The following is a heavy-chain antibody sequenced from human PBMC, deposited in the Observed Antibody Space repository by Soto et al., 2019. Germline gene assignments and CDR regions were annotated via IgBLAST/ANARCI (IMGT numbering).Heavy chain of an antibody. CDR1: GGSINSYY. V-gene: IGHV4-59*01. Sequence: QVQLQESGPGLVKPSETLSLTCTVSGGSINSYYWSWIRQPPGKGLEWIGYIYYSGSTNYNPSLKSRATISVDTSKNQFTLKLSSVTAADTDVYYCARVPWQWLGGYAFDIWGQGTMVTVSS. CDR3: ARVPWQWLGGYAFDI. CDR2: IYYSGST. J-gene: IGHJ3*02. D-gene: IGHD6-19*01.